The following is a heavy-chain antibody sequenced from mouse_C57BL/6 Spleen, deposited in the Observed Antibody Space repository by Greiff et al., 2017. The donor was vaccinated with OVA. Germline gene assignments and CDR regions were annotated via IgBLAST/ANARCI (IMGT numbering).Heavy chain of an antibody. CDR1: GYAFSSYW. V-gene: IGHV1-82*01. Sequence: QVQLQQSGPELVKPGASVKISCKASGYAFSSYWMHWVKQRPGQGLEWIGRIYPGDGDTNYNGKFKGKATLTADKSSSTAYMQLSSLTSDDSAVYDCANNYYCSSYCQYFDVWGKGTSVTVSS. J-gene: IGHJ1*03. CDR2: IYPGDGDT. D-gene: IGHD1-1*01. CDR3: ANNYYCSSYCQYFDV.